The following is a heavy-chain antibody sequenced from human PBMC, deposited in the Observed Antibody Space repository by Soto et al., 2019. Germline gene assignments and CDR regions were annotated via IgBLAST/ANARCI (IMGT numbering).Heavy chain of an antibody. D-gene: IGHD2-21*02. CDR2: INPSGGRT. CDR1: GYMFTRYY. J-gene: IGHJ3*02. V-gene: IGHV1-46*01. CDR3: ARFESCGGPCYSDHPDAFDM. Sequence: QVHLVQTAAQVKRPGASVNISCKASGYMFTRYYIHWVRQAPGQGLQWMGMINPSGGRTKYAQLYQGRATMTADPSTNTAHMELSSLRSDDTAVFYCARFESCGGPCYSDHPDAFDMWGQGTVVTVSS.